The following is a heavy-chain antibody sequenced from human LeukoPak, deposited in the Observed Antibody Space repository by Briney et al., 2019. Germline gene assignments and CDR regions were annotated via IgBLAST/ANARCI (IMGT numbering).Heavy chain of an antibody. J-gene: IGHJ6*02. D-gene: IGHD3-16*01. CDR3: VRGGRGRGYGMDV. V-gene: IGHV6-1*01. CDR2: TYYRSKWYN. CDR1: GDSVSSNSAT. Sequence: SQTLSLTFAISGDSVSSNSATWNWIRQSPSRGLEWLGRTYYRSKWYNDYAASVKSRITINSDTSKSQFSLQLNSVTAEDTAMYYCVRGGRGRGYGMDVWGQGTTVTVSS.